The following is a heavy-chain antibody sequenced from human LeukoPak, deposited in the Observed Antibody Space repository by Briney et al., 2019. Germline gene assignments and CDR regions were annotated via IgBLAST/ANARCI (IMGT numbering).Heavy chain of an antibody. Sequence: PGGSLRLSCAASGFTFSSYGMHWVRQAPGKGLEWVAVIRYDGSNKYYADSVKGRFTISRDNSKNTLYLQMNSLRAEDTAVYYCARESGYYGSANYFDYWGQGTLVTVSS. CDR3: ARESGYYGSANYFDY. CDR2: IRYDGSNK. D-gene: IGHD3-10*01. CDR1: GFTFSSYG. J-gene: IGHJ4*02. V-gene: IGHV3-33*01.